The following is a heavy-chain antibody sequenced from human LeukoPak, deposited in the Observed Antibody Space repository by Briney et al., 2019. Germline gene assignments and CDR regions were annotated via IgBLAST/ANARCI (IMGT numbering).Heavy chain of an antibody. CDR3: ARDAPGRAVAGNDY. V-gene: IGHV4-39*07. CDR1: GGSVSSGSYY. J-gene: IGHJ4*02. CDR2: INHSGST. Sequence: SETLSLTCTVSGGSVSSGSYYWSWIRQPPGKGLEWIGEINHSGSTNYNPSLKSRVTISVDTSKNQFSLKLSSVTAADTAVYYCARDAPGRAVAGNDYWGQGTLVTVSS. D-gene: IGHD6-19*01.